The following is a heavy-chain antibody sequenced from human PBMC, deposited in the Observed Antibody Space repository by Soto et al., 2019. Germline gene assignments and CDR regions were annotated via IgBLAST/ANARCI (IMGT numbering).Heavy chain of an antibody. V-gene: IGHV4-59*01. D-gene: IGHD6-13*01. CDR1: GGSISSYY. CDR3: ARGGSWYSGWFDP. CDR2: IYYSGST. J-gene: IGHJ5*02. Sequence: TSETLSLTCTVSGGSISSYYWSWIRQPPGKGLEWIGYIYYSGSTNYNPSLKSRVTISVDTSKNQFSLKLSSVTAADTAVYYCARGGSWYSGWFDPWGQGTLVTVPS.